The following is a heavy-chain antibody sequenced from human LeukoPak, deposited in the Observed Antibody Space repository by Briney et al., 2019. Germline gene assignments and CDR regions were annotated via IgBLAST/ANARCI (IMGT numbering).Heavy chain of an antibody. V-gene: IGHV3-7*04. CDR1: GFTLSYYW. J-gene: IGHJ5*02. D-gene: IGHD3-22*01. Sequence: GSLRLSCAASGFTLSYYWMNWVRQAPGKGLEWVANIKQDGSEKYYMDSVKGRVTISRDNAKNSLYLQMNSLRAEDTAVYYCARVSGYYSNWFDPWGQGTLVTVSS. CDR3: ARVSGYYSNWFDP. CDR2: IKQDGSEK.